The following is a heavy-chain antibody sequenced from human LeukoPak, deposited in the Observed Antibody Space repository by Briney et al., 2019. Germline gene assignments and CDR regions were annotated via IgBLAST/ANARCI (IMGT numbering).Heavy chain of an antibody. CDR1: GYSFTTYG. V-gene: IGHV1-18*01. J-gene: IGHJ5*02. CDR2: ISAYNGNT. Sequence: GASVKVSCKASGYSFTTYGISWVRQAPGQGLEWMGWISAYNGNTNYAQKLQGRVTMPTDTSTSTAYMELRSLRYDDTAVYYCARDMIAARPNWFDPWGQGTLVTVSS. CDR3: ARDMIAARPNWFDP. D-gene: IGHD6-6*01.